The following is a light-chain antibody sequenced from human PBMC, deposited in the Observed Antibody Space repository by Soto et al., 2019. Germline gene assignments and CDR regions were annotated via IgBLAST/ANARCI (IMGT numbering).Light chain of an antibody. J-gene: IGKJ4*01. Sequence: DIQMTQSPSTLSGSVGDRVTITYVASQTISSWLAWYQQKPGKAPKLLIYKASTLKSGVPSRFSGSGSGTEFTLTISSLQPDDFATYYCQQFNSFPLTFGGGTKVDI. V-gene: IGKV1-5*03. CDR3: QQFNSFPLT. CDR2: KAS. CDR1: QTISSW.